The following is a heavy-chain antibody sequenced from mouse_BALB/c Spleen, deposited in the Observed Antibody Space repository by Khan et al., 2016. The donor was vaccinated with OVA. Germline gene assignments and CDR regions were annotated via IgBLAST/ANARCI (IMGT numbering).Heavy chain of an antibody. CDR3: AKFFYGGISDWYFDV. CDR1: GISLTSYG. Sequence: QVQLKESGPGLVAPSQSLSITCTVSGISLTSYGVTWVRQPPGKGLEWLGVIWGDGSTNYHSTLRSRMSISKDKSRSQVFLTLNSLQTDYTATYYCAKFFYGGISDWYFDVWGAGTTVTVSS. D-gene: IGHD1-1*01. J-gene: IGHJ1*01. CDR2: IWGDGST. V-gene: IGHV2-3*01.